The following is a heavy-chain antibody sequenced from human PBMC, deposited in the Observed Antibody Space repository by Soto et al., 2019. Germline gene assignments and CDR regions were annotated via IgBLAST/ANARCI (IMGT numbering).Heavy chain of an antibody. CDR3: YTEHTLFMAH. V-gene: IGHV3-15*01. J-gene: IGHJ4*02. Sequence: EAQLVESGGGLVTPGESLRLSCVASEFTFSNAWMSWVRQAPGKGLEWIGRITSKSAGETTAYAAPGTGRFTVSRDDLKNTLYLQVNSLKTEDTGIYYCYTEHTLFMAHWGQGTLVTVSS. CDR2: ITSKSAGETT. CDR1: EFTFSNAW.